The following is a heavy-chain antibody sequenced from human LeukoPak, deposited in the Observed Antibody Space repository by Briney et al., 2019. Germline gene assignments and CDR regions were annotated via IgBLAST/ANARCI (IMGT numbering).Heavy chain of an antibody. J-gene: IGHJ4*02. V-gene: IGHV4-34*01. D-gene: IGHD5-24*01. Sequence: SETLSLTCAVYGRSFSGYYWSWIRQPPGKGLEWIGEINHSGSTNYNPSLKSRVTISVDTSKNQFSLKLSSVTAADTAVYYCARIRGRGGARYWGQGTLVTVSS. CDR2: INHSGST. CDR1: GRSFSGYY. CDR3: ARIRGRGGARY.